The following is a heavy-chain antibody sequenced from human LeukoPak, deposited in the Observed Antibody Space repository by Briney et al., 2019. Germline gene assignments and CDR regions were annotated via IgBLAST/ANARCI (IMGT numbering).Heavy chain of an antibody. J-gene: IGHJ3*02. V-gene: IGHV1-46*01. CDR3: ATRGYCSSTSCYTAVGAFDI. CDR2: INPSGGST. D-gene: IGHD2-2*02. CDR1: GYTFTSYY. Sequence: ASVKVSCKASGYTFTSYYMHWVRQAPGQGLEWMGIINPSGGSTSYAQKFQGRVTMTRDTSTSTVYMELSSLRSEDTAVYYCATRGYCSSTSCYTAVGAFDIWGQGTMVTVSS.